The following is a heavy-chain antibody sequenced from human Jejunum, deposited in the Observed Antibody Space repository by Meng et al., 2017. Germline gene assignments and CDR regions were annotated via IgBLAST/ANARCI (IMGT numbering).Heavy chain of an antibody. CDR3: AREYSSGWNFDF. CDR2: ISSSADTI. D-gene: IGHD6-19*01. CDR1: QFTFSSYK. Sequence: SLKISCAASQFTFSSYKFHWVRQAPGKGLEWVSYISSSADTIHYADSVKGRFTISRDNAKNSLYLQMNSLRAEDTAVYYCAREYSSGWNFDFWGQGTLVTVSS. J-gene: IGHJ4*02. V-gene: IGHV3-48*03.